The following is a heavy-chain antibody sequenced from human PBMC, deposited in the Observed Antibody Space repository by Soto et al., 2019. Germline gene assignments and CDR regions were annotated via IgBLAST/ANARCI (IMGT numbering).Heavy chain of an antibody. J-gene: IGHJ4*02. CDR3: ASHRPPLEYSSGWYDGDY. V-gene: IGHV3-74*01. D-gene: IGHD6-19*01. CDR2: INSDGSST. Sequence: GGSLRLSCAASGFTFSSYWMHWVRQAPGKGLVWVSRINSDGSSTSYGDSVKGRFTISRDNAKNTLYLQMNSLRAEDTAVYYCASHRPPLEYSSGWYDGDYWGQGTLVTVSS. CDR1: GFTFSSYW.